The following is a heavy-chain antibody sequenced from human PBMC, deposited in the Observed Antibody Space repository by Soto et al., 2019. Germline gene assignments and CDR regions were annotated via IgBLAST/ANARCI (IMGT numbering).Heavy chain of an antibody. D-gene: IGHD2-15*01. V-gene: IGHV4-34*01. CDR3: ARGIGVVVVAATPGWFDP. J-gene: IGHJ5*02. Sequence: QVQLQKWGAGLLKPSETLSLTCAVYGGSFSGYYWSWIRQPPGKGLEWIGEINHSGSTNYNPSLKSRVTISVDTSKNQFSLKLSSVTAADTAVYYCARGIGVVVVAATPGWFDPWGQGTLVTVSS. CDR1: GGSFSGYY. CDR2: INHSGST.